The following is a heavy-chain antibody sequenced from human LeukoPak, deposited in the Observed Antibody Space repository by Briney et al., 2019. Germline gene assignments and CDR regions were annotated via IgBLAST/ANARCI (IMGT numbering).Heavy chain of an antibody. Sequence: SQTLSLTCTVSGGSISSGGYYWSWIRQHPGRGLEWIGYIYYSGSTYYNPSLKSRVTISVDTSKNQFSLKLSSVTAADTAVYYCARGENYNWNDVRWFDPWGQGTLVTVSS. CDR2: IYYSGST. J-gene: IGHJ5*02. CDR3: ARGENYNWNDVRWFDP. V-gene: IGHV4-31*03. D-gene: IGHD1-1*01. CDR1: GGSISSGGYY.